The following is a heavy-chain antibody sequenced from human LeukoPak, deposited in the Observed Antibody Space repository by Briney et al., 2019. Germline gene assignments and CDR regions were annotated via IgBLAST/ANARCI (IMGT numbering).Heavy chain of an antibody. V-gene: IGHV1-2*02. Sequence: ASVKVSCKASGYTFTGYYMHWVRQAPGQGLEWMGWINPNSGGTNYAQKFQGRVTMTRDPSISTAYMELSRLRSDDTAVYYCARDPIVGVPGGWFDPWGQGTLVTVSS. D-gene: IGHD1-26*01. J-gene: IGHJ5*02. CDR3: ARDPIVGVPGGWFDP. CDR1: GYTFTGYY. CDR2: INPNSGGT.